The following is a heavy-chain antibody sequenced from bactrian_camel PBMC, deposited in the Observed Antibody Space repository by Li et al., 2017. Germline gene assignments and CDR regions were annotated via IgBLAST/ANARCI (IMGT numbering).Heavy chain of an antibody. V-gene: IGHV3S40*01. CDR1: GDTYATYN. CDR2: INTGSLRT. CDR3: AADVLALAQTSYKY. Sequence: VQLVESGGGLVQAGGSLRLSCAASGDTYATYNMGWFRQAPGKEREGVATINTGSLRTHYSDSVKGRFTINRDNDKDTVYLQMDNLEPDDAAMYYCAADVLALAQTSYKYWGQGTQVTVS. D-gene: IGHD1*01. J-gene: IGHJ4*01.